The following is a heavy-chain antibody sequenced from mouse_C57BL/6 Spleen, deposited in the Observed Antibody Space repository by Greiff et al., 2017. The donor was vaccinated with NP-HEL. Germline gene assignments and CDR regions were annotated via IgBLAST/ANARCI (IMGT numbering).Heavy chain of an antibody. J-gene: IGHJ2*01. Sequence: VKLMESGAELVRPGTSVKMSCKASGYTFTNYWIGWAKQRPGHGLEWIGDIYPGGGYTNYTEKFKGKATLTADKSSSTAYMQISSLTSEDSAICYCARSEDYSNSLDDWGQGTTLTVSS. CDR1: GYTFTNYW. CDR2: IYPGGGYT. D-gene: IGHD2-5*01. V-gene: IGHV1-63*01. CDR3: ARSEDYSNSLDD.